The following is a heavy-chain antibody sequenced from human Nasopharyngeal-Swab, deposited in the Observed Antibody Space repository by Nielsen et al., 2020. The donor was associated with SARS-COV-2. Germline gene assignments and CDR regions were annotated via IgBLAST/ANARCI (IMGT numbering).Heavy chain of an antibody. CDR3: ARGGGGEGNYYMDV. J-gene: IGHJ6*03. CDR1: GFTFSSYG. Sequence: GESLKISCAASGFTFSSYGMHWVRQAPGKGLEWVAVISYDGSNKYYADSVKGRFTISRDNSKNTLYLQVNSLRAEDTAVYYCARGGGGEGNYYMDVWGKGTTVTVSS. D-gene: IGHD7-27*01. CDR2: ISYDGSNK. V-gene: IGHV3-30*03.